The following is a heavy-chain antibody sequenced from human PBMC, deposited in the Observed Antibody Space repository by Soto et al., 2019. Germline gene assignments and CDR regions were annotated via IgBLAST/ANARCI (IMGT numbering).Heavy chain of an antibody. J-gene: IGHJ6*02. CDR3: ANQKIRFSVAGTLYGLGV. CDR2: ISSTSGTI. Sequence: RGSLRLSCEASGFVFSTYSMNWVRQAPGKGLEWISYISSTSGTIYYADSVKGRFTIFRDNAKNSLFLQMNGLRDDDTAVYYCANQKIRFSVAGTLYGLGVWGQGTTVTVSS. D-gene: IGHD6-19*01. CDR1: GFVFSTYS. V-gene: IGHV3-48*02.